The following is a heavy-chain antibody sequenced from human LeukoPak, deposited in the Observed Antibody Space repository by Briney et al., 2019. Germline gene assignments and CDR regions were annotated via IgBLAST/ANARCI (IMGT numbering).Heavy chain of an antibody. D-gene: IGHD2-15*01. CDR3: ASGDIVVIGGAFDI. V-gene: IGHV3-66*01. J-gene: IGHJ3*02. Sequence: GGSLRLSCAASGFTVSSNYMSWVRQAPGKGLEWVSVIYSGGSTYYADSVKGRFTISRDNSKNTLYLQMNSLRAEDTAVYYCASGDIVVIGGAFDIWGQGTMVTVSS. CDR2: IYSGGST. CDR1: GFTVSSNY.